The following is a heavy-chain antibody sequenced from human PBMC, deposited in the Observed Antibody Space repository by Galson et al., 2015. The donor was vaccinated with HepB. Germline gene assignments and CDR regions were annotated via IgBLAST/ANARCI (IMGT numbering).Heavy chain of an antibody. Sequence: SLRLSCAASGFTFSSYAMHWVRQAPGKGLEWVAVISYDGSNKYYADSVKGRFTISRDNSNNTLYLQMNSLRAEDTAVYYCARDIDSIGPDYGDFSYYYYGMDVWGQGTTVTVSS. CDR3: ARDIDSIGPDYGDFSYYYYGMDV. J-gene: IGHJ6*02. CDR1: GFTFSSYA. D-gene: IGHD4-17*01. V-gene: IGHV3-30-3*01. CDR2: ISYDGSNK.